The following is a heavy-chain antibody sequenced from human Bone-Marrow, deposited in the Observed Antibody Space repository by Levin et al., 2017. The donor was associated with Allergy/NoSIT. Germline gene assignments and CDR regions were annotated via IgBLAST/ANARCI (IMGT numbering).Heavy chain of an antibody. Sequence: ASVKVSCAASGFTFSNYAMSWVRQAPGKGLEWVSAISHTGVNTYDADSVKGRFTISRDNSKNTLDLQMSSLRAEDTAVYYCARILEPAIISHYDGMDVWGQGTTVTVSS. D-gene: IGHD2-2*01. CDR1: GFTFSNYA. J-gene: IGHJ6*02. CDR2: ISHTGVNT. V-gene: IGHV3-23*01. CDR3: ARILEPAIISHYDGMDV.